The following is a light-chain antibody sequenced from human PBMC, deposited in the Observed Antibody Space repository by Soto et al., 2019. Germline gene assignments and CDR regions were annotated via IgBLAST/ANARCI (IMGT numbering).Light chain of an antibody. CDR2: GDN. CDR3: QSYDSSLNRV. V-gene: IGLV1-40*01. CDR1: SSNIGAVYD. J-gene: IGLJ1*01. Sequence: QAVVTQPPSVSGAPGQRITISRTGASSNIGAVYDVHWYRQLPGTAPKLLMYGDNNRPSGVPDRFSGSKSGTSASLAITGLQAEDEADYYCQSYDSSLNRVFGTGTKLTVL.